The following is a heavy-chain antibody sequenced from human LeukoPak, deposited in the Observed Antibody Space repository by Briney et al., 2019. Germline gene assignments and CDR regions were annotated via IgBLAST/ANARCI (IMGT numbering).Heavy chain of an antibody. V-gene: IGHV4-59*01. Sequence: SETLSLTCAVYGGSISNYYWSWIRQPPGKGLEWIGYIYYSGSTNYNPSLKSRVTISVDTSKNQFSLKLSSVTAADTAVYYCARASGYSVWGQGTMVTVSS. J-gene: IGHJ3*01. D-gene: IGHD3-22*01. CDR3: ARASGYSV. CDR2: IYYSGST. CDR1: GGSISNYY.